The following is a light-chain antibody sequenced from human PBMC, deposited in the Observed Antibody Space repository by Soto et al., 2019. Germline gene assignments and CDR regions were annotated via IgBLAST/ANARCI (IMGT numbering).Light chain of an antibody. CDR2: EVT. Sequence: QSALTQPASVSGSPGQSITISCTGSSSDVGAYNYVSWYQQHPGKAPRLMIYEVTNRPSGVSNRFSGSKSGNTASLTISGLRAEDEAEYYCSSYTSGSTLGVFGGGTKVTVL. V-gene: IGLV2-14*01. CDR3: SSYTSGSTLGV. J-gene: IGLJ3*02. CDR1: SSDVGAYNY.